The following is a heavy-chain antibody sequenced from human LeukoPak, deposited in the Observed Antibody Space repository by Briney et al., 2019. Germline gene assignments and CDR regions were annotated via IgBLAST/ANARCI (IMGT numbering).Heavy chain of an antibody. Sequence: PGRSLRLSCAASGFTFGDYAMQWVRQPPGKGLEWVSGISGNSGTIRYADSVKGLFSISRDNTKNSLFLQMNSLRDADTALYYCVKKGDAFEIWGQGTMVTFSS. CDR1: GFTFGDYA. CDR3: VKKGDAFEI. CDR2: ISGNSGTI. V-gene: IGHV3-9*01. J-gene: IGHJ3*02.